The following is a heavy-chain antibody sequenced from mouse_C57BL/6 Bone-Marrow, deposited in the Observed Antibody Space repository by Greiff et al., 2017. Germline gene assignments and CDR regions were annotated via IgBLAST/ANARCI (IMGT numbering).Heavy chain of an antibody. CDR3: TRKYGDDPHYYAMDD. Sequence: QVQLQQSGAELVRPGASVTLSCKASGYTFTDYEMHWVKQTPVHGLEWIGAIDPETGGTASNQKFKGKAILTADKSSSTAYMELRSLTSEDSAVYYCTRKYGDDPHYYAMDDWGQGTSVTVSS. CDR2: IDPETGGT. D-gene: IGHD2-2*01. CDR1: GYTFTDYE. J-gene: IGHJ4*01. V-gene: IGHV1-15*01.